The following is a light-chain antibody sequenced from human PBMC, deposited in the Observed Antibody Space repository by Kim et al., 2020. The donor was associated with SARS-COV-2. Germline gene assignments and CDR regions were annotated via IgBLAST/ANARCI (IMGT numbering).Light chain of an antibody. CDR2: EVS. Sequence: QSVLTQPPSASGSPGQSVTISCTGTSSDIGDYKYVSWYQQHPGKAPKLMIYEVSKWPSGVPDRFSGSKSGNTASLTVSGLQAEDEADYYCSSYAGSNNGVFGGGTQLTVL. V-gene: IGLV2-8*01. J-gene: IGLJ3*02. CDR1: SSDIGDYKY. CDR3: SSYAGSNNGV.